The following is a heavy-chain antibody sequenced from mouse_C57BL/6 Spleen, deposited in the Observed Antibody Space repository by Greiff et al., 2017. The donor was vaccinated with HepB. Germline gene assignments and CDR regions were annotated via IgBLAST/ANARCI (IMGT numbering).Heavy chain of an antibody. CDR1: GYTFTDYN. J-gene: IGHJ4*01. V-gene: IGHV1-18*01. Sequence: EVKLQESGPELVKPGASVKIPCKASGYTFTDYNMDWVKQSHGKSLEWIGDINPNNGGTIYNQKFKGKATLTVDKSSSTAYMELRSLTSEDTAVYYCARGVVALEYYYAMDYWGQGTSVTVSS. D-gene: IGHD1-1*01. CDR3: ARGVVALEYYYAMDY. CDR2: INPNNGGT.